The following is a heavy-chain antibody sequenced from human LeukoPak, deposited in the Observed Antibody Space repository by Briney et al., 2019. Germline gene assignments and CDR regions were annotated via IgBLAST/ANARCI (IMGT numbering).Heavy chain of an antibody. CDR3: AGEGGYYYGSGSPSDP. CDR1: GGTFSSYA. J-gene: IGHJ5*02. V-gene: IGHV1-69*06. Sequence: SVKVSCKASGGTFSSYAISWVRQAPGQGLEWMGGIIPIFGTANYAQKFQGRVTITADKSTSTAYMELRSLRSEDTAVYYCAGEGGYYYGSGSPSDPWGQGTLVTVSS. D-gene: IGHD3-10*01. CDR2: IIPIFGTA.